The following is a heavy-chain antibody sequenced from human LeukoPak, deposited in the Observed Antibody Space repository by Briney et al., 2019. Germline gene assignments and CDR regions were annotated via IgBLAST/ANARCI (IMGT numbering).Heavy chain of an antibody. CDR2: IIPIFGTA. CDR3: ATNYYGSGSQGPYYFDY. CDR1: GGTFSSYA. V-gene: IGHV1-69*06. J-gene: IGHJ4*02. Sequence: SVKVSCKASGGTFSSYAISWVRQAPGQGLEWMGGIIPIFGTANYAQKFQGRVTITADKSTSTAYMELSSLRSEDTAVYYCATNYYGSGSQGPYYFDYWGQGTLVTVSS. D-gene: IGHD3-10*01.